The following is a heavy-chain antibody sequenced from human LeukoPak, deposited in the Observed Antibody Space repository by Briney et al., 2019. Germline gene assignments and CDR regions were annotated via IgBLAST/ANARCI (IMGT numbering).Heavy chain of an antibody. D-gene: IGHD2-15*01. Sequence: ASVKVSCKASGYTFTSYDINWVRQATGQGLEWMGWMNPNSGNTGYAQKFQGRVTMTRNTSISTAYMELSSLRSEDTAVYYCARGLRPCSGGSCYSPIYYYYYMDVWGKGTTVTVSS. CDR2: MNPNSGNT. J-gene: IGHJ6*03. CDR3: ARGLRPCSGGSCYSPIYYYYYMDV. V-gene: IGHV1-8*01. CDR1: GYTFTSYD.